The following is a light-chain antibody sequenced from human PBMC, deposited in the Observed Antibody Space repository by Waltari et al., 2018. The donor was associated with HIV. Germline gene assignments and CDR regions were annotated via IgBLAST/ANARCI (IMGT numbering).Light chain of an antibody. Sequence: QSVLPQPPSVSAAPGQKVTISCSGSSSNIGNNYVSWSQQLPGTAPKLLIYDNNKRPSGIPDRFSGSKSGTSATLGITGLQTGDEADYYCGTWDNSLSAGGVFGTGTKVTVL. CDR2: DNN. J-gene: IGLJ1*01. CDR3: GTWDNSLSAGGV. V-gene: IGLV1-51*01. CDR1: SSNIGNNY.